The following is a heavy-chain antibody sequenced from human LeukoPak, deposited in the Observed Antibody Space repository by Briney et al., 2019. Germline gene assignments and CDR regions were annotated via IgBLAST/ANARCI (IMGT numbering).Heavy chain of an antibody. CDR2: ISSSGNTI. D-gene: IGHD3-10*01. Sequence: TGGSLRLSCAGSGFTFSNYEMNWVRQAPGKGLEWVSYISSSGNTIYYADSVKGRFTISRDNAKNSLYLQMNSLRAEDTAVYYCAGSGSSTYYYYYMDVWGKGTTVTVSS. CDR1: GFTFSNYE. J-gene: IGHJ6*03. V-gene: IGHV3-48*03. CDR3: AGSGSSTYYYYYMDV.